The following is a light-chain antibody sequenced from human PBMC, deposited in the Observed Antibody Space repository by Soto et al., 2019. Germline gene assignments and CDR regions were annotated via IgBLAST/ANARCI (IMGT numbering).Light chain of an antibody. Sequence: QSVLTQPPSASGTPGQRVTISCSGSSSNIGSNTVNWYQQLPGTAPKLLIYSNNQRPSGVPDRFSGSKSGTSASLAISGLQSEDEADYYCAAWDDSLNGVVXGGRTKXTVL. CDR2: SNN. CDR3: AAWDDSLNGVV. CDR1: SSNIGSNT. V-gene: IGLV1-44*01. J-gene: IGLJ2*01.